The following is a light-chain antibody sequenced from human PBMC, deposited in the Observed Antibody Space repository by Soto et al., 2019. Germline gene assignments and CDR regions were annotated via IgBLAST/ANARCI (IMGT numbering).Light chain of an antibody. J-gene: IGLJ1*01. CDR3: SSYTSSTLLV. CDR2: DVS. V-gene: IGLV2-14*01. Sequence: QSALTQPASVSGSPGQSITISCTGTSSDVGGYNYVSWYQQHPGKAPKLMIYDVSNRPSGVSNRFSGSKSGNTASLTISGLQSEDEADYCSSYTSSTLLVFGTGPKLTVL. CDR1: SSDVGGYNY.